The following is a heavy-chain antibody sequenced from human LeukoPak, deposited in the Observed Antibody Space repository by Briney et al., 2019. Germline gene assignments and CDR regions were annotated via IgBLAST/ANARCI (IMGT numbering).Heavy chain of an antibody. D-gene: IGHD6-19*01. J-gene: IGHJ4*02. V-gene: IGHV1-18*04. CDR2: ISAYNGNT. CDR3: ARGSSGFSDY. CDR1: GYTFTSYY. Sequence: ASVKVSCKASGYTFTSYYMHWVRQAPGQGLEWVGWISAYNGNTNYAQKLQGRVTMTTDTSTSTAYMELRSLRSDDTAVYYCARGSSGFSDYWGQGTLVTVSS.